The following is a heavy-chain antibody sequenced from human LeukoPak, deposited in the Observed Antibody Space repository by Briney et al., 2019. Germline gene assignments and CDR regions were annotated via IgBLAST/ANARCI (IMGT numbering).Heavy chain of an antibody. CDR3: ARPQYYYDLYYFHY. V-gene: IGHV4-39*01. D-gene: IGHD3-22*01. CDR2: IYYSGST. Sequence: PSETLSLTCTVSGGSISSSSYYWGWIRQPPGKGLEWIGSIYYSGSTYYIPSLKSRVTIPVHTSKNQFSLKLSSVTAADTAVYYFARPQYYYDLYYFHYLGQGTLVTVSS. CDR1: GGSISSSSYY. J-gene: IGHJ4*02.